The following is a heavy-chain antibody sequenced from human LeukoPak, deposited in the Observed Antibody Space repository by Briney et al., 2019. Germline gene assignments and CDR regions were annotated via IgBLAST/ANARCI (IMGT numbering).Heavy chain of an antibody. V-gene: IGHV4-31*03. Sequence: SETLSLTCTVSGGSISTGTYYWTWIRQHPGKGLEWIGSISHRGYTSYNPSLRSRLSVSLDTSNNQFSLNLSSVTAADTAMYYCARDFGDPTHYFFDYWGQGTLATVSS. CDR3: ARDFGDPTHYFFDY. CDR2: ISHRGYT. CDR1: GGSISTGTYY. D-gene: IGHD3-10*01. J-gene: IGHJ4*02.